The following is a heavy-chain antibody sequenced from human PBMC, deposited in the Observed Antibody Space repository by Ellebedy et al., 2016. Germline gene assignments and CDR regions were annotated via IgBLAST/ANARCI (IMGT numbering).Heavy chain of an antibody. Sequence: KVSXKGSGYSFPTYWIGWVRQMPGKGLEWMGIIYPGDSDTRYSPSFQGQVTISADKSISTAYLQWSSLKASDTAMYYCARHGHQQLAVFDYWGQGTLVTVSS. V-gene: IGHV5-51*01. CDR2: IYPGDSDT. D-gene: IGHD6-13*01. J-gene: IGHJ4*02. CDR1: GYSFPTYW. CDR3: ARHGHQQLAVFDY.